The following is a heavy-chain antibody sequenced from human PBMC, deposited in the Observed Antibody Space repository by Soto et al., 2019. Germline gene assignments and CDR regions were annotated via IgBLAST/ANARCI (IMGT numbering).Heavy chain of an antibody. CDR2: ISGSGGST. CDR3: AKDTRGWGSGYRVY. CDR1: GFTFSSYA. D-gene: IGHD3-22*01. J-gene: IGHJ4*02. V-gene: IGHV3-23*01. Sequence: HPGGSLRLSCAASGFTFSSYAMSWVRQAPGKGLEWVSAISGSGGSTYYADSVKGRFTISRDNSKNTLYLQMNSLRAEDTAVYYCAKDTRGWGSGYRVYWGQGTLVTVSS.